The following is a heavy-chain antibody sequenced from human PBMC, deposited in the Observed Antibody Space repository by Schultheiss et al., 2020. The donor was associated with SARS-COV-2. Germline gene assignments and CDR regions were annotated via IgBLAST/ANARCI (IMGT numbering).Heavy chain of an antibody. CDR2: ISGSGGST. CDR1: GFTFSSYA. D-gene: IGHD2-15*01. V-gene: IGHV3-23*01. Sequence: GGSLRLSCAASGFTFSSYAMSWVRQAPGKGLEWVSAISGSGGSTYYADSVKGRFTISRDNSKNTLYLQMNSLRAEDTAVYYCAKCTTSSAVVADYFDYWGQGTLVTVSS. J-gene: IGHJ4*02. CDR3: AKCTTSSAVVADYFDY.